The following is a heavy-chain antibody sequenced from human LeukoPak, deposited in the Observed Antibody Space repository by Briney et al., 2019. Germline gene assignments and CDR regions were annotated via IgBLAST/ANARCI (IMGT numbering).Heavy chain of an antibody. CDR3: ARRAGEYSHPYDY. CDR1: GFPFSSNS. J-gene: IGHJ4*02. V-gene: IGHV3-53*01. CDR2: IYSGGNT. Sequence: PGGSLSLSCTVSGFPFSSNSMSWVRQAPGKGLEWVSFIYSGGNTHYSDSVKGRFTISRDNSKNTLYLQMNTLRAEDTAVYYCARRAGEYSHPYDYWGQGTLVTVSS. D-gene: IGHD4-17*01.